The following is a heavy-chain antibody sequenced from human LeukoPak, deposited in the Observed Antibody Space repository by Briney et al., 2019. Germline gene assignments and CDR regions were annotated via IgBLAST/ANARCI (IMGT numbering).Heavy chain of an antibody. CDR1: GYSFTNYW. V-gene: IGHV5-51*01. CDR3: VRREYVGWFDP. CDR2: IYPGDSDT. Sequence: GESLKISCKGSGYSFTNYWIGWVRQMPGKGLEWRGIIYPGDSDTRYSPSFQGQVTISADKSLSTAYLQWSSLKASDTAMYYCVRREYVGWFDPWGQGTLVTVSA. J-gene: IGHJ5*02. D-gene: IGHD3-10*01.